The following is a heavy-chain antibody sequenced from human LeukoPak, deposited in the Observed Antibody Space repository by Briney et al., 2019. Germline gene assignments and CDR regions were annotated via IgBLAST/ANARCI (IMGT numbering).Heavy chain of an antibody. J-gene: IGHJ4*02. Sequence: PGGSLRLSCAASGFTFSSYSLNWDRQAPGKGLEWVSFISSSSITIYYADSVKGRFTISRDNAEKSLYLQMNSLRAEDTAVYYCARDRGGSYSAIDYWGRGTLVTVSS. CDR3: ARDRGGSYSAIDY. D-gene: IGHD2-15*01. V-gene: IGHV3-48*04. CDR1: GFTFSSYS. CDR2: ISSSSITI.